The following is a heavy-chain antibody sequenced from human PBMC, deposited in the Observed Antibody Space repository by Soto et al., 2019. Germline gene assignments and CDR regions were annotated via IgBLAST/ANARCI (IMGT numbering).Heavy chain of an antibody. J-gene: IGHJ5*02. CDR2: INHSGST. CDR1: GGSISSSSYY. CDR3: ARGRYSSGWTGRWFDP. Sequence: SETLSLTCTVSGGSISSSSYYWGWIRQPPGKGLEWIGEINHSGSTNYNPSLKSRVTISVDTSKNQFSLKLSSVTAADTAVYYCARGRYSSGWTGRWFDPWGQGTLVTVSS. D-gene: IGHD6-19*01. V-gene: IGHV4-39*07.